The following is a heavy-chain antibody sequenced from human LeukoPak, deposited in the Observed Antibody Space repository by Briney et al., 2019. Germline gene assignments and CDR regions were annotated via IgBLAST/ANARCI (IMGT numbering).Heavy chain of an antibody. D-gene: IGHD2-21*01. V-gene: IGHV3-53*01. CDR3: ASVNGDGAEYFQH. CDR2: IYSGGST. Sequence: GGSLRLSCAASGFTVSSNYMSWVRQAPGKGLEWVSVIYSGGSTYYADSVKGRFTTPRDISKNTLYLQMNSLRAEDTPVYYCASVNGDGAEYFQHWGQGTLVTVSS. J-gene: IGHJ1*01. CDR1: GFTVSSNY.